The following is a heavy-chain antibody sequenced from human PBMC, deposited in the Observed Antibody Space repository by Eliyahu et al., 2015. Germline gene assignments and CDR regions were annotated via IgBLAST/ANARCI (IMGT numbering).Heavy chain of an antibody. CDR1: GFTFSSYA. D-gene: IGHD3-10*01. Sequence: EVQLLESGGGLVQPGGSLRLSCAASGFTFSSYAMSWVRQAPGKGLEWVSASGSGGTTYYADSVKGRFTISRDNSKNTLYLQMNSLRAEDTAVYYCVKDGSSIWGTNWFDPWGQGTLVTVSS. CDR2: SGSGGTT. J-gene: IGHJ5*02. CDR3: VKDGSSIWGTNWFDP. V-gene: IGHV3-23*01.